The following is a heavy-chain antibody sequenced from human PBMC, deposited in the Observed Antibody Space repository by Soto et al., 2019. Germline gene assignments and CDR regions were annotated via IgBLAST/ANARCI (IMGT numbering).Heavy chain of an antibody. CDR3: ARGSDILTSRVGY. D-gene: IGHD3-9*01. V-gene: IGHV1-2*04. Sequence: GASLKVCCKASGYTVTGYYMHWVRQAPVQGLGWMRWINPNRGAADYAQKFQDWVNMTRDTSLNTAYMELSRMRSDDTAVYFCARGSDILTSRVGYWGQGTRVTVCS. CDR1: GYTVTGYY. CDR2: INPNRGAA. J-gene: IGHJ4*02.